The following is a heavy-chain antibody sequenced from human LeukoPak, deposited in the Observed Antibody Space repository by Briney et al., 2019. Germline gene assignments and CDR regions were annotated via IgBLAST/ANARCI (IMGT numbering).Heavy chain of an antibody. D-gene: IGHD6-25*01. V-gene: IGHV4-38-2*02. J-gene: IGHJ4*02. CDR2: IYHSGST. Sequence: PSETLSLTCTVSGYSISSGYYWGWIRQPPGKGLEWIGSIYHSGSTYYNPSLKSRVTISVDTSKNQFSLKLSSVTAADTAVYYCARSGGYSDYFDYWGQGTLVTVSS. CDR1: GYSISSGYY. CDR3: ARSGGYSDYFDY.